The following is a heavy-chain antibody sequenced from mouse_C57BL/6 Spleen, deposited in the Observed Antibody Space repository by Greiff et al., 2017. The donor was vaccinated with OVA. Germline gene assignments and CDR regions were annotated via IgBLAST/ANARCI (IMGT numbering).Heavy chain of an antibody. J-gene: IGHJ2*01. D-gene: IGHD3-1*01. CDR3: AREGLGYVDY. CDR1: GFTFSSYA. Sequence: EVKLVESGGGLVKPGGSLKLSCAASGFTFSSYAMSWVRQTPEKRLEWVATISDGGSYTYYPGNVQGRFTISRDNAKNNLYLQMRLLKSEDTAMCYCAREGLGYVDYWGQGTTLTGSS. V-gene: IGHV5-4*01. CDR2: ISDGGSYT.